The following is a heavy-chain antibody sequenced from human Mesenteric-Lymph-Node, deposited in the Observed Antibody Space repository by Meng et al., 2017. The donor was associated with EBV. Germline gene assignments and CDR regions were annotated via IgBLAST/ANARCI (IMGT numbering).Heavy chain of an antibody. V-gene: IGHV4-39*01. CDR2: YYNSGST. CDR3: ARQGPSGRTFDY. J-gene: IGHJ4*02. Sequence: QLQQPESGPGLVKPSETLSLICTVSGGSISSSSYYWGWIRQPPGKGLEWIGTYYNSGSTHYNPSLKSRVTISVDTSNNQFSLRLISVTAADTAAYYCARQGPSGRTFDYWGQGTLVTVSS. CDR1: GGSISSSSYY. D-gene: IGHD1-26*01.